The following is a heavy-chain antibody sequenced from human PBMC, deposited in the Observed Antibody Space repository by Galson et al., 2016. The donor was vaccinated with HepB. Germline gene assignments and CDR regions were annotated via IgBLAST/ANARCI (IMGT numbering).Heavy chain of an antibody. Sequence: LRLSCAASGFIFSSYAIHWARQAPGEGLDWVAVISSDGTRQYYADSVKGRFTISRDNSKNTLYLQMNSLKPEDTAVYYCVRESMVRGPNDYWGQGTLVTVSS. J-gene: IGHJ4*02. D-gene: IGHD3-10*01. CDR3: VRESMVRGPNDY. CDR1: GFIFSSYA. V-gene: IGHV3-30*04. CDR2: ISSDGTRQ.